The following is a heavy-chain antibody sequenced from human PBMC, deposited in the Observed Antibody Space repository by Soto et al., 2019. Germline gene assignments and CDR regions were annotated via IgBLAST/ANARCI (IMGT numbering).Heavy chain of an antibody. CDR2: ISYDGSNK. J-gene: IGHJ4*02. V-gene: IGHV3-30-3*01. CDR1: GFTFSSYA. D-gene: IGHD3-3*01. CDR3: ARAHTLGYYDFWSGYFPDY. Sequence: QAGGSLRLSCAASGFTFSSYAMHWVRQAPGKGLEWVAVISYDGSNKYYADSVKGRFTISRDNSKNTLYLQMNSLRAEDTAVYYCARAHTLGYYDFWSGYFPDYWGQGTLVTVSS.